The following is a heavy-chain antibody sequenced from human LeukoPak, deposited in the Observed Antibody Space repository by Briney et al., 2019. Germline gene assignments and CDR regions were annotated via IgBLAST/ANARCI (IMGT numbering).Heavy chain of an antibody. J-gene: IGHJ4*02. CDR2: ISSSGSTI. V-gene: IGHV3-11*01. CDR1: GFTFSDYY. D-gene: IGHD5-12*01. CDR3: AGRIRGYSGYGPDY. Sequence: MSGGSLRLSCAASGFTFSDYYMSWIRQAPGKGLEWVSYISSSGSTIYYADSVKGRFTISRDNAKNSLYLQMNSLRAEDTAVYYCAGRIRGYSGYGPDYWGQGTLVTVSS.